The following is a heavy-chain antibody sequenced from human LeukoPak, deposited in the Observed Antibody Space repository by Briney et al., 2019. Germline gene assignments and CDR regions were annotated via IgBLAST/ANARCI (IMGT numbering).Heavy chain of an antibody. CDR3: ARGRDWFDP. CDR2: IYTSGST. V-gene: IGHV4-61*02. CDR1: GGSISSSSYY. J-gene: IGHJ5*02. Sequence: SETLSLTCTVSGGSISSSSYYWGWIRQPAGKGLEWIGRIYTSGSTNYNPSLKSRVTMSVDTSKNQFSLKLSSVTAADTAVYYCARGRDWFDPWGQGTLVTVSS.